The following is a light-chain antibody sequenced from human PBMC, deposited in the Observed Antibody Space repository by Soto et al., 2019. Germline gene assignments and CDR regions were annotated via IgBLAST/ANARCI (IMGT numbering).Light chain of an antibody. CDR2: GAS. Sequence: EIVMTQSPATLSVSPGGRATLSCRASQSISDTLAWYQQKPGQAPRLLIHGASTRAPGFPARCSGSGSGTDFNLTISSLQSEDFAVYYCQQYDNWPWTFGQGTKVDI. V-gene: IGKV3-15*01. CDR3: QQYDNWPWT. CDR1: QSISDT. J-gene: IGKJ1*01.